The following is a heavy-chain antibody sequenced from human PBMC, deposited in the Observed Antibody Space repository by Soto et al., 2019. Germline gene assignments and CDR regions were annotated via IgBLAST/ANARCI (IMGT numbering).Heavy chain of an antibody. D-gene: IGHD2-8*01. Sequence: GASVKVSCKARGDTFTSYAMHWVRQAPGQRLEWMGWINAGNGNTKYSQKFQGRVTITRDTSASTAYMELSSLRSEDTAVYYCARDRVLMVYAMYYWGQGTLLTVSS. CDR2: INAGNGNT. CDR1: GDTFTSYA. V-gene: IGHV1-3*01. J-gene: IGHJ4*02. CDR3: ARDRVLMVYAMYY.